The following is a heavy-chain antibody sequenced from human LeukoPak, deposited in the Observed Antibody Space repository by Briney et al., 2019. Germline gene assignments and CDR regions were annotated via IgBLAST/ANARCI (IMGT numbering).Heavy chain of an antibody. CDR1: GFTFSSYG. CDR3: AKDVDTAMVTYYFDY. CDR2: IRYDGSNK. Sequence: GGSLRLSCAASGFTFSSYGMHWVRQAPGKGLEWVAFIRYDGSNKYYADSVKGRFTISRDNSKNTLYLQMNSLRAEDTAVYYCAKDVDTAMVTYYFDYWGQGTLVTVSS. V-gene: IGHV3-30*02. J-gene: IGHJ4*02. D-gene: IGHD5-18*01.